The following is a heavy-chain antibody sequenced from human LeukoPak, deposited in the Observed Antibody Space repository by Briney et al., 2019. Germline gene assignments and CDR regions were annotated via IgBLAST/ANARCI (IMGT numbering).Heavy chain of an antibody. D-gene: IGHD3-9*01. CDR3: ARDFVILTGYFRGGFDY. Sequence: PGGSLRLSCAASGFTFSDYYMSWIRQAPGKGLEWIAYITSSSSDTNSADSVKGRFTISRDNAKKSLYLQMNSLRAEDMAVYYCARDFVILTGYFRGGFDYWGQGTLVTVSS. CDR1: GFTFSDYY. CDR2: ITSSSSDT. J-gene: IGHJ4*02. V-gene: IGHV3-11*05.